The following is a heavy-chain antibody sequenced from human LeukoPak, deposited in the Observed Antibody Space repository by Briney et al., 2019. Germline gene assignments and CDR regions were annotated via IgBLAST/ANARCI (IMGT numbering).Heavy chain of an antibody. D-gene: IGHD6-6*01. V-gene: IGHV3-23*01. CDR2: ISGSGGST. CDR1: GFTFSSYG. J-gene: IGHJ4*02. Sequence: GGSLRLSCAASGFTFSSYGMHWVRQAPGKGLEWVSAISGSGGSTYYADSVKGRFTISRDNSKNTLYLQMNSLRAEDTAVYYCAKAPSSIAARTFDYWGQGTLVTVSS. CDR3: AKAPSSIAARTFDY.